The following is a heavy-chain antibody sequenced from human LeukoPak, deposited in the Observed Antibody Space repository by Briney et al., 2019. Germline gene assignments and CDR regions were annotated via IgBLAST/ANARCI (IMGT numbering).Heavy chain of an antibody. D-gene: IGHD6-19*01. Sequence: ASVKVSCKASGYTLTSFAMHWVRQAPGHRLEWMGRVNAANGNSQYSQKFQDRVTITSDASANTAYMELSSLRSEDTAVYYCARDGKHIAVPGVRYPMDVWGQGTTVTVS. V-gene: IGHV1-3*01. CDR2: VNAANGNS. CDR3: ARDGKHIAVPGVRYPMDV. CDR1: GYTLTSFA. J-gene: IGHJ6*02.